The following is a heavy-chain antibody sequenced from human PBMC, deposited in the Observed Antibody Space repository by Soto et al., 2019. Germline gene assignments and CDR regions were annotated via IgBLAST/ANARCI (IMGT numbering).Heavy chain of an antibody. V-gene: IGHV3-21*01. J-gene: IGHJ5*02. CDR2: ISSNSAYI. D-gene: IGHD6-13*01. CDR1: GFTFRSFT. CDR3: TRDAARDSSARGWFDP. Sequence: GGSLRLSCAASGFTFRSFTMNWVRQAPGKGLEWVSTISSNSAYIYYTDALRGRFTISRDNAKNSLHLQMNSLRAEDTAVYYCTRDAARDSSARGWFDPWGPGTLVTVAS.